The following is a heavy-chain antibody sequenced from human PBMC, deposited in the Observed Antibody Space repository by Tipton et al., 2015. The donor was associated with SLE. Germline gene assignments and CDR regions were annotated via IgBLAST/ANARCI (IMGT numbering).Heavy chain of an antibody. J-gene: IGHJ4*02. CDR1: GFTFSSYA. V-gene: IGHV3-30*04. CDR2: VSYDGSDK. Sequence: SLRLSCVASGFTFSSYAMHWVRQAPGKGLELVAVVSYDGSDKHYADSVKGRFTISRDNSKNTLYLPMNRQRTEDTADYYYAKDTGKTTMPDYRGKWTLVT. D-gene: IGHD2-2*01. CDR3: AKDTGKTTMPDY.